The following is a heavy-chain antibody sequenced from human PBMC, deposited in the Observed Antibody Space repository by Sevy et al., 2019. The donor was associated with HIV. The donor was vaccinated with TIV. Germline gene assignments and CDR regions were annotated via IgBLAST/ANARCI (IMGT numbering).Heavy chain of an antibody. V-gene: IGHV1-2*02. CDR2: INPNSGDT. Sequence: ATVKVSCKASGYSFTAYYMHWVRQAPRHGLEWMGWINPNSGDTEYAQKFQGRVTMTTDTSINTAYMELSRLRSDEPAVFYCARDRMIFGGQGGMDVWGQGTTVTVSS. CDR3: ARDRMIFGGQGGMDV. D-gene: IGHD3-3*01. J-gene: IGHJ6*02. CDR1: GYSFTAYY.